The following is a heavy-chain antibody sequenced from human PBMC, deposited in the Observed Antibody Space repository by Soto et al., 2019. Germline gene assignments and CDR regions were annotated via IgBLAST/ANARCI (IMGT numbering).Heavy chain of an antibody. Sequence: QVQLQESGPGLVKPSETLSITCTVSGDSLTNYYCSWFRQPPGKGLEWIGYIMYSGYSAYNLSLSRRDNMSMYTSKTQLSLMLESVTATDTAVYYCSRHGFVPLQGRVDVWGQGTTVIVSS. J-gene: IGHJ6*02. CDR1: GDSLTNYY. V-gene: IGHV4-59*08. CDR2: IMYSGYS. CDR3: SRHGFVPLQGRVDV. D-gene: IGHD4-4*01.